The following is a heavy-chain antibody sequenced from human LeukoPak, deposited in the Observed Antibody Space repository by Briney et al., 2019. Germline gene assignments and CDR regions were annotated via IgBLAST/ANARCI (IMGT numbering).Heavy chain of an antibody. CDR2: INPSGGST. V-gene: IGHV1-46*01. D-gene: IGHD4-23*01. Sequence: GASVKVSCKASGYTFSSYYMQWVRQAPGQGLEWMGIINPSGGSTSYAQKFQGRVTMTRDTSTSTVYMDLSSLRSEDTAVYYCAREGRKDGGENDSSLDYWGQGTLVTVSS. CDR1: GYTFSSYY. J-gene: IGHJ4*02. CDR3: AREGRKDGGENDSSLDY.